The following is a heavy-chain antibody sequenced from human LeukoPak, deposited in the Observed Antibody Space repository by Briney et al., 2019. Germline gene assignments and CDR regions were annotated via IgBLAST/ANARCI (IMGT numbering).Heavy chain of an antibody. Sequence: GGSLRLSCAASGFTLTSNWMHWVRQAPGKGLVWVSRINTDGSSITYADSVKGRFTISRDNAKNTLYLQTNSLRAEDTAVYYCARGRVAPDYWGQGTLVTVSS. D-gene: IGHD2-15*01. V-gene: IGHV3-74*03. CDR2: INTDGSSI. CDR1: GFTLTSNW. J-gene: IGHJ4*02. CDR3: ARGRVAPDY.